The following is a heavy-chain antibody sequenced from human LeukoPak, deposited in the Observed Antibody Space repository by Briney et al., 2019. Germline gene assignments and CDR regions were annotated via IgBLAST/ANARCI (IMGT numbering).Heavy chain of an antibody. CDR1: GGSFSGYY. D-gene: IGHD2-8*01. J-gene: IGHJ3*02. CDR2: INHSGST. CDR3: AGVYDSDAFDI. Sequence: SETLSLTCAVYGGSFSGYYWSWIRQPPGKGLEWIGEINHSGSTNYNPSLKSRVTISVDTSKNQFSLNLSSVTAADTAVYYCAGVYDSDAFDIWGQREIFTVSS. V-gene: IGHV4-34*01.